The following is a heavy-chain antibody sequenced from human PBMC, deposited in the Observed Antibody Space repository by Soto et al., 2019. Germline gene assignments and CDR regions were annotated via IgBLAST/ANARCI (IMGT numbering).Heavy chain of an antibody. V-gene: IGHV4-30-4*01. CDR1: GGSISSGDYY. Sequence: QVQLQESGPGLVKPSQTLSLTCTVSGGSISSGDYYWSWIRQPPGKGLEWIGYIYYSGSTYYHPSLKSRVTISLVMSKKQFSLKMTSATAADSPVYYCVRCSLFHYWGQGTLVTVSP. CDR2: IYYSGST. J-gene: IGHJ4*02. D-gene: IGHD3-10*02. CDR3: VRCSLFHY.